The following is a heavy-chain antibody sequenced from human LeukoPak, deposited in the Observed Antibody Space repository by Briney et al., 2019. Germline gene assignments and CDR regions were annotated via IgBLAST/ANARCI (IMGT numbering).Heavy chain of an antibody. CDR3: ARDLWARGGMRFDP. CDR2: IYTSGST. Sequence: SETLSLTCTVSGGSISSYYWSWIRQPAGKGLEWFGRIYTSGSTNYNPSLKSRVTMSVDTSKNQFSLKLSSVTAADTAVYYCARDLWARGGMRFDPWGQGTLVTVSS. V-gene: IGHV4-4*07. D-gene: IGHD3-16*01. CDR1: GGSISSYY. J-gene: IGHJ5*02.